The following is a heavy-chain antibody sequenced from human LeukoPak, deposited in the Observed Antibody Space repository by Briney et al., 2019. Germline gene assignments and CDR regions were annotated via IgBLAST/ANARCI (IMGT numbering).Heavy chain of an antibody. CDR1: GSTFSSYV. J-gene: IGHJ4*02. CDR2: ISNSGGST. V-gene: IGHV3-23*01. CDR3: AKEGFDS. Sequence: GGSLRLSCAAYGSTFSSYVMSWVRQPPGKGLEWLSCISNSGGSTYYADSVKGRFTISRDNSKNTLYLQMNSLRAEDTAVYYCAKEGFDSWGQGTLVTVSS.